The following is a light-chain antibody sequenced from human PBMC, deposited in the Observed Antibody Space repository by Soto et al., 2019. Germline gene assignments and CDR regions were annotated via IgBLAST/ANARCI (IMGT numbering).Light chain of an antibody. Sequence: DIVLTQSPLFLPVTPGEPASISCRSSQSLLHSDGYNYLDWDLPKPGQSPQLLIFVGSNRASGVPDRFSGSGTGTEFTLRISRVEAEDVGVYYCRRALQTPWTFGQGTKVEVK. J-gene: IGKJ1*01. CDR1: QSLLHSDGYNY. V-gene: IGKV2-28*01. CDR3: RRALQTPWT. CDR2: VGS.